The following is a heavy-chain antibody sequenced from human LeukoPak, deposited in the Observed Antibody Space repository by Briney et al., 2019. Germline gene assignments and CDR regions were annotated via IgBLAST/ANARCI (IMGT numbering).Heavy chain of an antibody. V-gene: IGHV4-34*01. CDR3: ASGPRQPADRWFDL. D-gene: IGHD6-13*01. CDR2: INHSGST. CDR1: GGSFTGYY. J-gene: IGHJ5*02. Sequence: SETLSLTCAVYGGSFTGYYWTWIRQPPGKGLEWIGEINHSGSTNYNPSLKSRVTISVDTSKNQFSLKLRSVTAADTAVYYCASGPRQPADRWFDLWGQGTLVTVSS.